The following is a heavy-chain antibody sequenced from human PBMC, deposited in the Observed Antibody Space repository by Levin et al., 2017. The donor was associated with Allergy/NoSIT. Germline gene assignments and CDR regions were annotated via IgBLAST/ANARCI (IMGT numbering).Heavy chain of an antibody. Sequence: GGSLRLSCAASGFTFSSYWMSWVRQAPGKGLEWVANIKQDGSEKYYVDSVKGRFTISRDNAKNSLYLQMNSLRAEDTAVYYCARETPLGYCSGGSCSVAFDIWGQGTMVTVSS. J-gene: IGHJ3*02. CDR3: ARETPLGYCSGGSCSVAFDI. CDR1: GFTFSSYW. D-gene: IGHD2-15*01. CDR2: IKQDGSEK. V-gene: IGHV3-7*01.